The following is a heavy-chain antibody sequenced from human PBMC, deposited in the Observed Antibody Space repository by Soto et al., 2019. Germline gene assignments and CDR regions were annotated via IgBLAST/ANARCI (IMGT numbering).Heavy chain of an antibody. CDR3: VRDRDFAFDL. Sequence: GGSLRLSCALSGFTLSTYSINWARQAPGRGLEWIAHIRPSGTPIYYVDSVKGRFTISGDNAENSLYLQMNSLRADDTAVYYCVRDRDFAFDLWGQGTKVTVSS. V-gene: IGHV3-48*01. CDR1: GFTLSTYS. J-gene: IGHJ3*01. CDR2: IRPSGTPI.